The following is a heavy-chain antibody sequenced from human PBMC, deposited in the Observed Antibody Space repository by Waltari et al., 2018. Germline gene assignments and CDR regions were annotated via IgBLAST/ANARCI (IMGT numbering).Heavy chain of an antibody. J-gene: IGHJ6*02. V-gene: IGHV4-59*01. Sequence: QVQLQESGPGLVKPSETLSLTCTVSGGSISSYYWSWIRQPPGKGLEWIGYIYYSGSTTVNPSLKSLVTISVDTSKNQFSLKRSTVTAAETAVYYCARGGMFGVWPLRYDSYYGMDVWGQGTTVTVSS. CDR2: IYYSGST. CDR3: ARGGMFGVWPLRYDSYYGMDV. D-gene: IGHD3-3*01. CDR1: GGSISSYY.